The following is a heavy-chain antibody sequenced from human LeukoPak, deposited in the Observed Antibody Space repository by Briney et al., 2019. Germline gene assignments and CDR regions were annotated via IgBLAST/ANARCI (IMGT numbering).Heavy chain of an antibody. Sequence: GRSLRLSCAASGFTFSTYFMHWVRQAPGKGLEWVADIASDGSHTFYVESVKGRFTISRDNSKNTLYLQMNSLRAEDTAVYFCARERQDTILHSGAFDIWGQGTTVTVSS. D-gene: IGHD2-21*01. V-gene: IGHV3-30-3*01. CDR1: GFTFSTYF. CDR3: ARERQDTILHSGAFDI. CDR2: IASDGSHT. J-gene: IGHJ3*02.